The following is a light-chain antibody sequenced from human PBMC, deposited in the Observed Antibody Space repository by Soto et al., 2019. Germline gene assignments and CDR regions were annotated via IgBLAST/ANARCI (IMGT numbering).Light chain of an antibody. Sequence: QSVLAQPASMSGSPGQSITISCTGASSDVGGYDFVSWYQHHPGTPPKLIIYEVTHRPSGVSHRFSGSKSASTASLTTSGLQVEDEADYFCGSYSSTTTREVFGTGTKVTVL. J-gene: IGLJ1*01. CDR2: EVT. CDR1: SSDVGGYDF. V-gene: IGLV2-14*01. CDR3: GSYSSTTTREV.